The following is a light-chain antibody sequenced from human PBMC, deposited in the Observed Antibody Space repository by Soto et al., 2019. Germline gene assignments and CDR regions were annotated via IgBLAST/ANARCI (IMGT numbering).Light chain of an antibody. J-gene: IGKJ4*01. CDR2: GAS. V-gene: IGKV3-20*01. Sequence: ETVMTQSPATLSVSPGEGATLSCRASQSISSNLAWYQQKPGQAPRLLIYGASSRATGIPDRFSGSGSGTDFTLTISRLEPEDFAVYYCQKYGTSFGGGTKVDIK. CDR1: QSISSN. CDR3: QKYGTS.